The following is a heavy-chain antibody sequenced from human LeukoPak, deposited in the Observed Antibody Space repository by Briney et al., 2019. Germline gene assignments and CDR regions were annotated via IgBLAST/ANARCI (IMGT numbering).Heavy chain of an antibody. Sequence: SSETLSLTCTVSGGSISCSSYYWGWIRQPPGKGLEWIGSIYYSGSTYYNPSLKSRVTISVDTSKNQFSLKLSSVTAADTAVYYCARQNRVAAAAPGGDYYYGMDVWGQGTTVTVSS. CDR1: GGSISCSSYY. CDR3: ARQNRVAAAAPGGDYYYGMDV. D-gene: IGHD6-13*01. CDR2: IYYSGST. J-gene: IGHJ6*02. V-gene: IGHV4-39*01.